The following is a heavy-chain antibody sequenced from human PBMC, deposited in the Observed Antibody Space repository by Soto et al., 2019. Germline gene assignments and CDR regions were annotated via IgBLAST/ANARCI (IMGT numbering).Heavy chain of an antibody. V-gene: IGHV3-30*18. CDR2: ISYDGSNK. D-gene: IGHD3-3*01. Sequence: QVQLVESGGGVVQPGRSLRLSCAASGFTFSSYGMHWVRQAPGKGLEWVAVISYDGSNKYYADSVKGRFTISRDNSKNTLYLQMNSLRAEDTAVYYCAKSSGGLGIRGFLESDYYYYGMDVWGQGTTVTVSS. CDR3: AKSSGGLGIRGFLESDYYYYGMDV. CDR1: GFTFSSYG. J-gene: IGHJ6*02.